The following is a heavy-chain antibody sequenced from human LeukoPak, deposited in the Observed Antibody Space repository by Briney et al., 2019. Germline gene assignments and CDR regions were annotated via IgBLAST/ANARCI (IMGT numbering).Heavy chain of an antibody. CDR1: GFTFSDYS. CDR3: ARDYKYAFDN. V-gene: IGHV3-48*01. D-gene: IGHD5-24*01. Sequence: GGSLRLSCAASGFTFSDYSMNWVRQAPGEGLEWISYIGIDSGNTNYADSVKGRFTISGDKAKNSLYLQMNSLRVEDTAVYYCARDYKYAFDNWGQGTLVTVSS. J-gene: IGHJ4*02. CDR2: IGIDSGNT.